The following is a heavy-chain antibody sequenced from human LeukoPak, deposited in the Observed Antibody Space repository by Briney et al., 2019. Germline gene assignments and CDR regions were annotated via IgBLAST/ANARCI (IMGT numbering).Heavy chain of an antibody. V-gene: IGHV4-59*01. J-gene: IGHJ4*02. D-gene: IGHD6-13*01. Sequence: SETLSLTCTVSGGSISSYYWSWIRQPPGKGLEWIGYIYYSGSTNYNPSLKSRVTISVDTSKNQFSLKLSSVTAADTAVYYCARNHVGYSSSWYVDYWGQGTLVTVSS. CDR3: ARNHVGYSSSWYVDY. CDR2: IYYSGST. CDR1: GGSISSYY.